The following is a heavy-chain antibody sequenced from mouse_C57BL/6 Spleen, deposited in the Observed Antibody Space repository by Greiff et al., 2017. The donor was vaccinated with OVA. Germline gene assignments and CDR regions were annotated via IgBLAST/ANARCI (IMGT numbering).Heavy chain of an antibody. CDR1: GYTFTSYW. CDR2: IYPGSGST. CDR3: ARDFVSSFFEY. Sequence: QVQLQQPGAELVKPGASVKMSCKASGYTFTSYWITWVKQRPGQGLEWIGDIYPGSGSTNYNEKFKSKATLPVDTSSSTAYMQLSSLTSEDCAVYNCARDFVSSFFEYWGQGTALTVSS. V-gene: IGHV1-55*01. J-gene: IGHJ2*01. D-gene: IGHD1-1*01.